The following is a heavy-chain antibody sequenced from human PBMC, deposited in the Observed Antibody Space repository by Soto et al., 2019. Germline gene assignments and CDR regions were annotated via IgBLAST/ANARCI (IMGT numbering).Heavy chain of an antibody. Sequence: EVHLVESGGGLVKPGGSLRLSCTASGFTFSSYSMNWVRQAPGKGLEWVSSISSSSSHIYYVDSVKGRFTVSRDNAKNSVYLQMNSLRAEDTAVYYCTREITASDYWGQGNLVTVSS. CDR2: ISSSSSHI. CDR3: TREITASDY. V-gene: IGHV3-21*01. CDR1: GFTFSSYS. J-gene: IGHJ4*02.